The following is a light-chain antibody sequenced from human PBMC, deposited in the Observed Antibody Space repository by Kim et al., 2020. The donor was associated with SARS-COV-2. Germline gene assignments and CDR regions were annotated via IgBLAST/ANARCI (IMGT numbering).Light chain of an antibody. V-gene: IGKV3-20*01. CDR2: EAF. CDR3: QQYGSSPYT. CDR1: QSVRSSL. Sequence: LSPGERATHSCRASQSVRSSLLAWYQQKPGQAPRLLIYEAFKRVAGIPDRFSGSGSGTDFTLTISRPEPEDFAMYYCQQYGSSPYTFGQGTKLEI. J-gene: IGKJ2*01.